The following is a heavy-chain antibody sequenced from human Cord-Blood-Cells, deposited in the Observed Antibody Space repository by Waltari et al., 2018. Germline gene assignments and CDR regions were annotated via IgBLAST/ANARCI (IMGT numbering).Heavy chain of an antibody. CDR1: GFTDSSNY. CDR2: IYSGGSK. Sequence: VQLVEPGGGLIQPGGSLRLSGSASGFTDSSNYMICVGPAPGKGLEWVSVIYSGGSKYYADSVKGRFTISRDNSKNTLYLQMNSLRAEDTAVYYCARGDYDSSGYYFDYWGQGTLVTVSS. CDR3: ARGDYDSSGYYFDY. V-gene: IGHV3-53*01. J-gene: IGHJ4*02. D-gene: IGHD3-22*01.